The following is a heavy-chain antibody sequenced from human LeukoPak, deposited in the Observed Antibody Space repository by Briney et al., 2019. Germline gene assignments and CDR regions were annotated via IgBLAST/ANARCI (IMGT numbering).Heavy chain of an antibody. CDR2: INHSGST. J-gene: IGHJ6*03. CDR1: GGSFSGYY. Sequence: SETLSLTCAVYGGSFSGYYWSWIRQPPRKGLEWIGEINHSGSTNYNPSPKSRVTISVETYKKQFYTKLSSVTAADTAVYYCARGRRGQLWEGHYYYMDVWGKGTTVTVS. CDR3: ARGRRGQLWEGHYYYMDV. V-gene: IGHV4-34*01. D-gene: IGHD5-18*01.